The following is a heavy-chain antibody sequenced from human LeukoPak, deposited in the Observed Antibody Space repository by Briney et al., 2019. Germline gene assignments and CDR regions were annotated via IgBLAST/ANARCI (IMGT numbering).Heavy chain of an antibody. V-gene: IGHV1-2*02. D-gene: IGHD6-19*01. Sequence: APVTLSCKASGYTFTGHYIHWVRQAPGQGLEWMGWINPSSGATNYAQKFQGRVTMTGDTSISTAYMVLRSLRSDDTAVYFCARLGYSSDWSLNAFDCWGQGAMVTVSS. CDR1: GYTFTGHY. CDR2: INPSSGAT. J-gene: IGHJ3*01. CDR3: ARLGYSSDWSLNAFDC.